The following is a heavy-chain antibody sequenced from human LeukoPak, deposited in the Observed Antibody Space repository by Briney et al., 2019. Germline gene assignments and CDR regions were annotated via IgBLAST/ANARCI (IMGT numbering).Heavy chain of an antibody. Sequence: SQTLSLTCAISGDSVSSNSAAWNWIRQSPSRGLEWLGRTYYRSKWYNDYAVSVKSRITINPDTSKNQFSLKLSSVTAADTAVYYCARGRYSGYVAVYYYYGMDVWGQGTTVTVSS. CDR1: GDSVSSNSAA. CDR2: TYYRSKWYN. CDR3: ARGRYSGYVAVYYYYGMDV. J-gene: IGHJ6*02. V-gene: IGHV6-1*01. D-gene: IGHD5-12*01.